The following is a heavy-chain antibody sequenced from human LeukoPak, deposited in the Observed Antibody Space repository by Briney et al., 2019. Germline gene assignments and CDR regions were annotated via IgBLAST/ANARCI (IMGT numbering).Heavy chain of an antibody. CDR1: GFTVSINY. CDR3: ATTSGGYGY. V-gene: IGHV3-23*01. CDR2: ISASGVGT. J-gene: IGHJ4*02. Sequence: GGSETLLRAASGFTVSINYMTWVRQAPRKGLEWVSTISASGVGTYYADSVKGRFTVSRDNSNNTLYLQMNSLRAEDTAVYYCATTSGGYGYWGQGTLITVSS. D-gene: IGHD5-12*01.